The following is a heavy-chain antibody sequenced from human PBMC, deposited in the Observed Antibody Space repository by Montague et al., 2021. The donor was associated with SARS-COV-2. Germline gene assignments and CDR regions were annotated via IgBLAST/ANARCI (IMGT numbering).Heavy chain of an antibody. J-gene: IGHJ3*02. CDR1: VGSITGYY. CDR3: VRDHPYGGPRGAYDI. D-gene: IGHD4-23*01. Sequence: SETLSLTCTVSVGSITGYYWSCLRRSPGKGLEWIAYIYDGGAVDYNPSLGSRVTISTDTSKNQLSLKVNSVTAADTAVYYCVRDHPYGGPRGAYDIWGQGTVVTVSS. CDR2: IYDGGAV. V-gene: IGHV4-59*01.